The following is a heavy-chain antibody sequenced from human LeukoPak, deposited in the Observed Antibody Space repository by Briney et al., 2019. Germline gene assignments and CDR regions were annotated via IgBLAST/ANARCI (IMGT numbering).Heavy chain of an antibody. J-gene: IGHJ4*02. CDR1: GGSISSYY. CDR3: ARDSANGSNWYFDY. CDR2: IHYSGST. V-gene: IGHV4-59*12. Sequence: SETLSLTCTVSGGSISSYYWSWIRQSPGKGLEWIGYIHYSGSTNYNPSLKSRVTISVDKSKNQFSLKLSSVTAADTAVYYCARDSANGSNWYFDYWGQGTLVTVSS. D-gene: IGHD5-24*01.